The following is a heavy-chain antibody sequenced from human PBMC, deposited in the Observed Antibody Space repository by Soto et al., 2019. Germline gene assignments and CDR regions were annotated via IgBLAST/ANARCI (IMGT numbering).Heavy chain of an antibody. D-gene: IGHD6-13*01. CDR2: IIPIFGTA. CDR3: ARGIAAADFYYYYYGRDV. Sequence: QVQLVQSGAEVKKPGSSVKVSCKASGGTFSSYAISWVRQAPGQGLEWMGGIIPIFGTANYAQKFQGRVTITADEXTXQXXMERSRLRSEDTAVYYCARGIAAADFYYYYYGRDVWGQGTTVTVSS. V-gene: IGHV1-69*12. J-gene: IGHJ6*02. CDR1: GGTFSSYA.